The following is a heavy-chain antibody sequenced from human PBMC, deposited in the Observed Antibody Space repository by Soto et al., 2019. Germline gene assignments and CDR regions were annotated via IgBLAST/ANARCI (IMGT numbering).Heavy chain of an antibody. V-gene: IGHV1-46*03. CDR3: ARDSVTVTAATYYYYMDV. Sequence: ASVKVSCKASGYTFTSYYMHWVRQAPGQGLEWMGIINPSGGSTSYAQKFQGRVTMTRDTSTSTVYMELSSLRSEDTAVYYCARDSVTVTAATYYYYMDVWGKGTTVTVSS. CDR2: INPSGGST. J-gene: IGHJ6*03. D-gene: IGHD4-4*01. CDR1: GYTFTSYY.